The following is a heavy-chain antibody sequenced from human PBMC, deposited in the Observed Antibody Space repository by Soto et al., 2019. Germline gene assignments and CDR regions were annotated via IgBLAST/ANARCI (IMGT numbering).Heavy chain of an antibody. D-gene: IGHD3-10*01. J-gene: IGHJ5*02. Sequence: GGSLRLSCTGSGFTFGEYAMGWGRQAPGKGLGGVGFIRSKAYGGTTEYAASVKGRFTISRDDSKSIAYLQMNSLKTEDTAVYYCTTTELWFGELLPNWFDPWGQGTLVTVSS. CDR3: TTTELWFGELLPNWFDP. V-gene: IGHV3-49*04. CDR1: GFTFGEYA. CDR2: IRSKAYGGTT.